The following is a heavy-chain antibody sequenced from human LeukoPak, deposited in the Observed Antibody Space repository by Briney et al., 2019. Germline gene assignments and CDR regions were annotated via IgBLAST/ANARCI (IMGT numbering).Heavy chain of an antibody. CDR2: ISYDGSNK. D-gene: IGHD2-15*01. CDR1: GFTFSSYA. CDR3: ATYCSGGSCYDY. J-gene: IGHJ4*02. V-gene: IGHV3-30*07. Sequence: GGSLRLSCAASGFTFSSYAMHWVRQAPGKGLEWEAVISYDGSNKYYADSVKGRFTISRDNSKNTLYLQMNSLRAEDTAVYYCATYCSGGSCYDYWGQGTLVTVSS.